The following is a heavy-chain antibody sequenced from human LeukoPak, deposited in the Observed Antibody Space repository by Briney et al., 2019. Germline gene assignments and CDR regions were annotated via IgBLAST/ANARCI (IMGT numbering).Heavy chain of an antibody. V-gene: IGHV3-23*01. Sequence: GGSLRLSCAASGFNFSSYAMSWVRQAPGKGLEWVSSLSGSTGSTYYADSVKGRFTTSRDNSKNTLYLQMNSLRAEDTAVYYCAKDYFVVTVGDAFDIWGQGTRVTVSS. J-gene: IGHJ3*02. CDR2: LSGSTGST. CDR3: AKDYFVVTVGDAFDI. D-gene: IGHD2-2*01. CDR1: GFNFSSYA.